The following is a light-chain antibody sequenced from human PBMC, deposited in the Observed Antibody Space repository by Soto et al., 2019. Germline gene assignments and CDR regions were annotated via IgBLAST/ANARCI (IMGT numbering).Light chain of an antibody. CDR2: DAS. Sequence: EIVMTQSPATLSVSPGERATLSCRASQSVSSYLAWYQQKPGQAPRLLIYDASTRATGIPARFSGSGSGTDFTLTISSLEPEDFAVYYCQQRSNWPLITFGQGTRLEI. V-gene: IGKV3-11*01. CDR1: QSVSSY. CDR3: QQRSNWPLIT. J-gene: IGKJ5*01.